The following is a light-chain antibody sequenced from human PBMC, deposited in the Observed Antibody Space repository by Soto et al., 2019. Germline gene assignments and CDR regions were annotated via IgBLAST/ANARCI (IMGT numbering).Light chain of an antibody. CDR2: EVN. CDR1: SSDVGGHNY. CDR3: SSYAGGTYLVL. Sequence: QSVLAQPPSASGSPGQSVTISCTGSSSDVGGHNYVSWYQHHPGKAPKLIIFEVNKRPSGVPDRFSGSKSGNTASLTVSGLQADDEADYYCSSYAGGTYLVLFGGRTKVTVL. V-gene: IGLV2-8*01. J-gene: IGLJ3*02.